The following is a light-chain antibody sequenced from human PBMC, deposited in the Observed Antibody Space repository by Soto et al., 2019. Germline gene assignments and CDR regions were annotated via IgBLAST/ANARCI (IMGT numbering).Light chain of an antibody. CDR3: PTWGPGIVV. V-gene: IGLV4-69*01. CDR1: SGHSTYA. Sequence: QPVLTQSPSASASLGASVKLTCTLSSGHSTYAIAWHQQQPEKGPRFLMKLDSDGAHSKGDGIPDRFSGSSSGAERYLTISSLQSEDEADYYCPTWGPGIVVFGGGTQLTVL. CDR2: LDSDGAH. J-gene: IGLJ2*01.